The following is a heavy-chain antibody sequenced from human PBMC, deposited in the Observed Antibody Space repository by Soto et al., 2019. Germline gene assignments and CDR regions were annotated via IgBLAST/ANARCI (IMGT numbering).Heavy chain of an antibody. CDR2: INSDGIGT. CDR3: VDPYFFDY. V-gene: IGHV3-74*01. J-gene: IGHJ4*02. D-gene: IGHD2-2*03. Sequence: GGSMRLSCAASGFTFSSHWMHWVRQAPGKGLVWVSRINSDGIGTSYADSVKGRFTISRDNAKNTLYLQMNSLRAEDTALYYCVDPYFFDYWGQGTLVTVSS. CDR1: GFTFSSHW.